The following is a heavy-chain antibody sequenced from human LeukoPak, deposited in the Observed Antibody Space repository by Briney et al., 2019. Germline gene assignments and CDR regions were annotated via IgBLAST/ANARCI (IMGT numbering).Heavy chain of an antibody. D-gene: IGHD3-10*01. CDR2: INHSGST. V-gene: IGHV4-34*01. CDR3: ARARYGSGSFRLSYYYGMDV. Sequence: SETLSLTCAVYGGSFSGYYWSWIRQPPGKGLEWIGEINHSGSTNYNPSLKSRVTISVDTSKTQFSLKLSSVTAADTAVYYCARARYGSGSFRLSYYYGMDVRGQGTTVTVSS. J-gene: IGHJ6*02. CDR1: GGSFSGYY.